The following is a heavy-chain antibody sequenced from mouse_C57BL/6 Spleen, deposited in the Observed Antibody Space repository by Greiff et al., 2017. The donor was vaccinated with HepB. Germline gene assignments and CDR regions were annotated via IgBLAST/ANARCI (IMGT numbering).Heavy chain of an antibody. J-gene: IGHJ1*03. D-gene: IGHD1-1*01. CDR1: GFSFTSYG. Sequence: QVQLKESGPGLVAPSQSLSITCTVSGFSFTSYGVHWVRQPPGKGLEWLVVIWSDGSTTYNSALKARLSISKDNSKGQVFLKMNSLQTDDTAMYYGARHGAYYDGSSGYFDVWGTGTTVTVSS. V-gene: IGHV2-6-1*01. CDR2: IWSDGST. CDR3: ARHGAYYDGSSGYFDV.